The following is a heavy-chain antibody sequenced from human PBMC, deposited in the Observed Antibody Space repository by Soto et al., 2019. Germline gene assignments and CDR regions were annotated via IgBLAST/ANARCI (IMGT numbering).Heavy chain of an antibody. D-gene: IGHD3-10*01. J-gene: IGHJ4*02. CDR1: GGTPSTLG. CDR2: IIPMFGTT. V-gene: IGHV1-69*18. Sequence: QVQLVQSGAEVKKPGSSVKVSCKASGGTPSTLGISWVRQAPGQGLEWMGRIIPMFGTTNYAQKFQGRVTITADESTSTAYMDLSSLKSEDTAMYFCARESSGVTHFDYWGQGTLVTVSS. CDR3: ARESSGVTHFDY.